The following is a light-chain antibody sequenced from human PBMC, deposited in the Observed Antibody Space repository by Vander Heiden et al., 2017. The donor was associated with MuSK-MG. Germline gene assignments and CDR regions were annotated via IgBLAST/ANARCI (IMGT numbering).Light chain of an antibody. CDR3: QQSYSTPQ. CDR1: QSISSY. CDR2: AAS. Sequence: DIQMPPSPSPLSASVGDRVTITWRASQSISSYLNWYQQKPGKAPKLLIYAASSLQSGVPSRFSGSGSGTDFTLTISILQPEDFATYYCQQSYSTPQFGQGTKVEIK. V-gene: IGKV1-39*01. J-gene: IGKJ1*01.